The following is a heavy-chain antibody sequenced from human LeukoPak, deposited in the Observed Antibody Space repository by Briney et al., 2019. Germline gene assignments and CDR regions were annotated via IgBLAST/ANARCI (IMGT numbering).Heavy chain of an antibody. CDR3: AKWGDYDVLTGYYVSDY. Sequence: GSQRLSCAASGYTFYNYAVTWVRQAPGKGLEWVSSISHDGASTHYADSVKGRFTISRDNSKNTVFLQMNSLRAEDTAVYYCAKWGDYDVLTGYYVSDYWGQGTLVTVSS. V-gene: IGHV3-23*01. CDR2: ISHDGAST. D-gene: IGHD3-9*01. J-gene: IGHJ4*02. CDR1: GYTFYNYA.